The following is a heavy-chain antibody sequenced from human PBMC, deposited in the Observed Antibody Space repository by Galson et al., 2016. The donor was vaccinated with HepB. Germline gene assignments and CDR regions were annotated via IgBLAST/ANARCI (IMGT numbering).Heavy chain of an antibody. CDR2: IYYSGST. CDR3: AGADYGGCLAY. D-gene: IGHD4-23*01. Sequence: PLSLTCAVSGGSVSSHNWWSWVRQPPGKGLEWIGYIYYSGSTSYNPSLKSRLAISVDRSKNQFSLMLSSVTAADTAVYYCAGADYGGCLAYWGQGSLVTVSS. CDR1: GGSVSSHNW. J-gene: IGHJ4*02. V-gene: IGHV4-30-4*01.